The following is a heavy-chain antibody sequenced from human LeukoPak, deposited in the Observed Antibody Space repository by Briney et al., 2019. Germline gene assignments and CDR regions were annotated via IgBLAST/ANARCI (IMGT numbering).Heavy chain of an antibody. CDR2: IYYSGST. CDR3: ARSDYDILTGPPDC. Sequence: SETLSLTCTVSGGSISSYYWSWIRQPPGKGLEWIGYIYYSGSTNYNPSLKSRVTISVDTSKNQFPLKLSSVTAADTAVYYCARSDYDILTGPPDCWGQGTLVTVSS. V-gene: IGHV4-59*01. J-gene: IGHJ4*02. D-gene: IGHD3-9*01. CDR1: GGSISSYY.